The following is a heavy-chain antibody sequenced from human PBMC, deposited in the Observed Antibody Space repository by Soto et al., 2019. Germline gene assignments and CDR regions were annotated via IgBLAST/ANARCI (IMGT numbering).Heavy chain of an antibody. CDR1: GFTFSSYG. V-gene: IGHV3-33*01. CDR3: AREGVVTMVRGVKGLYYYYMDV. J-gene: IGHJ6*03. Sequence: GSLRLSCAASGFTFSSYGMHWVRQAPGKGLEWVAVIWYDGSNKYYADSVKGRFTISRDNSKNTLYLQMNSLRAEDTAVYYCAREGVVTMVRGVKGLYYYYMDVWGKGTTVTVSS. D-gene: IGHD3-10*01. CDR2: IWYDGSNK.